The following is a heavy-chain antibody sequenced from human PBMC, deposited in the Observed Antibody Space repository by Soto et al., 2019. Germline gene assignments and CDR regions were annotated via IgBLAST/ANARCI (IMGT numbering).Heavy chain of an antibody. CDR2: ISTSGNT. Sequence: PSETLSLTCSVSGVSMRNSYWTGIRQSAGKGLEWIGRISTSGNTNYNPSLNSRLTMSVDTSKNQVSLKLTSVTAADTAVYYCARGGGVPALGDPWGQGTLVTVSS. J-gene: IGHJ5*02. V-gene: IGHV4-4*07. D-gene: IGHD3-16*01. CDR1: GVSMRNSY. CDR3: ARGGGVPALGDP.